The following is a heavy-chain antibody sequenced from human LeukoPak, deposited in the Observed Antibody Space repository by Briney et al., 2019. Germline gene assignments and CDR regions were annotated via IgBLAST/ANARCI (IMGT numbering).Heavy chain of an antibody. CDR3: ARSGRRYYDSSGYYFDY. CDR2: ISSNGGST. V-gene: IGHV3-64*01. CDR1: GFTFSSYA. D-gene: IGHD3-22*01. Sequence: GGSLRLSCAASGFTFSSYAMHWVRQAPGKGLEYVSAISSNGGSTYYANSVKGRFTISRDNAKNSLYLQMNSLRAEDTAVYYCARSGRRYYDSSGYYFDYWGQGTLVTVSS. J-gene: IGHJ4*02.